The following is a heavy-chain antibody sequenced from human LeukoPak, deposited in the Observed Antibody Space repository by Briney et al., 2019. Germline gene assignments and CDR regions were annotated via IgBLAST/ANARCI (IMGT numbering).Heavy chain of an antibody. CDR1: GGSISSYY. J-gene: IGHJ3*02. CDR2: IYYSGST. V-gene: IGHV4-59*01. CDR3: ARVRGYSSLNAFDI. D-gene: IGHD6-13*01. Sequence: PSEXLSLTCTVSGGSISSYYWSWLRQPPGKGLEWIGYIYYSGSTNYNPSLKSRVTISVDTSKNQFSLKLSSVTAADTAVYYCARVRGYSSLNAFDIWGQGTMVTVSS.